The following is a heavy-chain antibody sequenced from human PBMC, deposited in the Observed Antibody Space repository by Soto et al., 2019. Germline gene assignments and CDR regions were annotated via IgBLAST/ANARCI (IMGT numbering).Heavy chain of an antibody. V-gene: IGHV4-59*01. D-gene: IGHD6-13*01. CDR1: VGSISSYY. CDR2: IYYSGST. Sequence: LXLTCTVSVGSISSYYWSWIRQPPGKGLEWIGYIYYSGSTNYNPSLKSRVTISVDTSKNQFSLKLSSVTAADTAVYYCARVRYSSSWYDYYYGMDVWGQGTTVTVSS. CDR3: ARVRYSSSWYDYYYGMDV. J-gene: IGHJ6*02.